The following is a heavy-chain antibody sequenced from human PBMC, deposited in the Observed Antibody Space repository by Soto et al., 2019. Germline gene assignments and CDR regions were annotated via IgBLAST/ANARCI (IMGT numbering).Heavy chain of an antibody. V-gene: IGHV2-5*02. CDR2: IYWDDDK. D-gene: IGHD3-10*01. CDR3: ARRLVRGVYYFDY. J-gene: IGHJ4*02. Sequence: QITLKESGPTLVKPTQPLTLTCTFSGFSLRTTGMGVGWIRQPPGRALEWLALIYWDDDKHFSPSLRSRLTITKDTSKNQVVLKMTNTDPVDTATYYCARRLVRGVYYFDYWGQGTLVTVSS. CDR1: GFSLRTTGMG.